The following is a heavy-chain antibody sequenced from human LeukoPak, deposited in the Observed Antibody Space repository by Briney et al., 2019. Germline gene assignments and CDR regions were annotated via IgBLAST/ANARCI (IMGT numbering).Heavy chain of an antibody. CDR2: LYTNYNT. Sequence: GGSLRLSCLASGFSVNNDYMSWVRQAPGKGLEWVSVLYTNYNTYYADSVKGRFTISRDNSKNTLYLQMNSLRVEDTAVYYCARDRPYGGLNGFDYWGRGTLVTVSS. J-gene: IGHJ4*02. CDR1: GFSVNNDY. CDR3: ARDRPYGGLNGFDY. V-gene: IGHV3-53*01. D-gene: IGHD4/OR15-4a*01.